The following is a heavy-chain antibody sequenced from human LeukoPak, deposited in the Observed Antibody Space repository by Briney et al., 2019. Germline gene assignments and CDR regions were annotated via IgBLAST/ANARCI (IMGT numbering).Heavy chain of an antibody. D-gene: IGHD4-23*01. CDR3: ARDVDGGIVSLGPRGGWFDP. CDR2: IIPIFGTA. CDR1: GYTFTSYA. V-gene: IGHV1-69*13. Sequence: ASVKVSCKASGYTFTSYAISWVRQAPGQGLEWMGGIIPIFGTANYAQKFQGRVTITADESTSTAYMELSSLRSEDTAVYYCARDVDGGIVSLGPRGGWFDPWGQGTLVTVSS. J-gene: IGHJ5*02.